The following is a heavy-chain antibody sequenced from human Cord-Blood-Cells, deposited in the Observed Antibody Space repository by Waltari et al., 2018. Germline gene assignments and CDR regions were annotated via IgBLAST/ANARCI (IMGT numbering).Heavy chain of an antibody. J-gene: IGHJ5*02. Sequence: QVQLQESGPGLVKPSETLSLTCTVSGYSISSGYYWGWIRQPPGKGLEWIGSIYHSGSTYYHPSIKCRVTISVDTSKNQFSLKLSSVTAADTAVYYCARAYSNWFDPWGQGTLVTVSS. CDR2: IYHSGST. CDR1: GYSISSGYY. D-gene: IGHD4-4*01. CDR3: ARAYSNWFDP. V-gene: IGHV4-38-2*02.